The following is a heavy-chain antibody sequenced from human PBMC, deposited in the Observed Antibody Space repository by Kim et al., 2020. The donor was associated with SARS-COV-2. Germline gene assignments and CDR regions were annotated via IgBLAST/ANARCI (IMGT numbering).Heavy chain of an antibody. CDR2: IIPILGIA. D-gene: IGHD6-13*01. Sequence: SVKVSCKASGGTFSSYAISWVRQAPGQGLEWMGRIIPILGIANYAQKFQGRVTITADKSTSTAYMELSSLRSEDTAVYYCARGGAAATTVYYYYGMDVWGQGTTVTVSS. V-gene: IGHV1-69*04. CDR3: ARGGAAATTVYYYYGMDV. CDR1: GGTFSSYA. J-gene: IGHJ6*02.